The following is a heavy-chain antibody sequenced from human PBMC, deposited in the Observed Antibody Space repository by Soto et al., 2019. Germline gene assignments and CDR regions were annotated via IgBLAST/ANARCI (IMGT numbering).Heavy chain of an antibody. CDR1: GFTVSSNY. V-gene: IGHV3-53*04. CDR3: ARVVYGDYGYYYYYMDV. Sequence: EVQLVESGGGLVQPGGSLRLSCAASGFTVSSNYMSWVRQAPGKGLEWVSVIYSGGSTYYADSVKGRFTISRHNSKNTLYLQMNSLRAEDTAVYYCARVVYGDYGYYYYYMDVWGKGTTVTVSS. D-gene: IGHD4-17*01. CDR2: IYSGGST. J-gene: IGHJ6*03.